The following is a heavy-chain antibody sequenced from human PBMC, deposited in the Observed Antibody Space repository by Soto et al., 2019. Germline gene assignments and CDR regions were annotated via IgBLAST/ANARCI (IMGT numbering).Heavy chain of an antibody. CDR1: GGSISSGGYY. Sequence: KPSETLSLTCTVSGGSISSGGYYWSWIRQHPGKGLEWIGYIYYSGSTYYNPSLKSRVTISVDTSKNQFSLKLSSVTAADTAVYYCARDPSDYGHYFDYWGQGTLVTVSS. D-gene: IGHD4-17*01. CDR2: IYYSGST. V-gene: IGHV4-31*03. CDR3: ARDPSDYGHYFDY. J-gene: IGHJ4*02.